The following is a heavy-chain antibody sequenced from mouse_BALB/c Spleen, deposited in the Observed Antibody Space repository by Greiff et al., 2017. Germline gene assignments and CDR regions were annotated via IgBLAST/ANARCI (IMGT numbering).Heavy chain of an antibody. V-gene: IGHV2-4-1*01. D-gene: IGHD2-14*01. CDR2: IWSGGST. J-gene: IGHJ3*01. CDR3: ARAYYRTSAWFAY. CDR1: GFSLTSYG. Sequence: VMLVESGPGLVQPSQSLSITCTVSGFSLTSYGVHWVRQSPGKGLEWLGVIWSGGSTDYNAAFISRLSISKDNSKSQVFFKMNSLQADDTAIYYCARAYYRTSAWFAYWGQGTLVTVSA.